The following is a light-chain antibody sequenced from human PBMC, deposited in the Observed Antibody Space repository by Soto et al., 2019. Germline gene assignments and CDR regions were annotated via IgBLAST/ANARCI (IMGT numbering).Light chain of an antibody. CDR2: GNS. CDR3: QSYDSSLSGYV. V-gene: IGLV1-40*01. CDR1: SSNIGAGYD. Sequence: QSVLTQPPSVSGAPGQRVTISCTGSSSNIGAGYDGHWYQQLPGTAPKLLIYGNSNRPSGVPDRFSGSKSGTSASLAITGLQAEDDADYYCQSYDSSLSGYVFGTGTKVTVL. J-gene: IGLJ1*01.